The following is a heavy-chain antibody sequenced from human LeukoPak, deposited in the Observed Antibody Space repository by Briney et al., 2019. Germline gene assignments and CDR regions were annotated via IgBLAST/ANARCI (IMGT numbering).Heavy chain of an antibody. V-gene: IGHV3-66*01. CDR2: VYSGDTT. D-gene: IGHD3-10*01. CDR3: ASILRSSSGYYFDY. CDR1: GFTVSTNY. J-gene: IGHJ4*02. Sequence: GGSLRLSCAASGFTVSTNYMSWVRQAPGKGLEWVSVVYSGDTTFYADSVRGKFTISRDNSKNTLYLQMNSLRAEDTAVYYCASILRSSSGYYFDYWGQGTLVTVSS.